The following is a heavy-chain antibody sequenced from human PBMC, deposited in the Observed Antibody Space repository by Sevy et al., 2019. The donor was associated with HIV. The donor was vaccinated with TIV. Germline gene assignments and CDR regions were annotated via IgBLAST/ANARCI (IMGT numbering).Heavy chain of an antibody. Sequence: GGSLRLSCAASGFTFNKFAMSWVRQAPGKGLEWVWAISRKSLGTYYEDPVKGRFSISRDDSKNMLYLQMSSLRGDDTAVYYCAKEGNNSPDKFDSWGQGTLVTVSS. J-gene: IGHJ4*02. CDR3: AKEGNNSPDKFDS. CDR2: ISRKSLGT. V-gene: IGHV3-23*01. CDR1: GFTFNKFA. D-gene: IGHD1-1*01.